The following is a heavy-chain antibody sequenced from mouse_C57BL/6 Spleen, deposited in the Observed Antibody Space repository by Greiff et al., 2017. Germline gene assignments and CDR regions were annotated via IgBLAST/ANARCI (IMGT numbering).Heavy chain of an antibody. CDR2: ISSGGDYI. Sequence: EVQRVESGEGLVKPGGSLKLSCAASGFTFSSYAMSWVRQTPEKRLEWVAYISSGGDYIYYADTVKGRFTISRDNARNTLYLQMSSLKSEDTAMYYCTRERIYYGYDEAMDYWGQGTSVTVSS. CDR3: TRERIYYGYDEAMDY. D-gene: IGHD2-2*01. CDR1: GFTFSSYA. V-gene: IGHV5-9-1*02. J-gene: IGHJ4*01.